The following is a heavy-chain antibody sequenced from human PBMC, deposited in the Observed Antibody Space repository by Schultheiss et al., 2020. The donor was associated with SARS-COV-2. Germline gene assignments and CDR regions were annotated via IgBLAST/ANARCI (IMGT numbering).Heavy chain of an antibody. CDR2: ISGSGGTI. V-gene: IGHV3-11*01. CDR1: GFAFSDHY. Sequence: GGSLRLSCAASGFAFSDHYMTWIRQAPGKGLEWVSYISGSGGTIYYADSVKGRFTISRDNAKNSLYLQMNSLRAEDTAVYYCARFIVVVVAATGDDAFDIWGQGTMVTVSS. J-gene: IGHJ3*02. D-gene: IGHD2-15*01. CDR3: ARFIVVVVAATGDDAFDI.